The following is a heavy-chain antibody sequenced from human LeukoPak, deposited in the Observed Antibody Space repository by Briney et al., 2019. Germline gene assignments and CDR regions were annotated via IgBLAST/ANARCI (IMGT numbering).Heavy chain of an antibody. V-gene: IGHV4-4*08. D-gene: IGHD6-19*01. Sequence: PSGTLSLTCTVSGGHIDSFFWNWIRQPPGKGLEWIGYIDNSGSTKYSPSLKSRITMSRDTSKKQFSLKLTSVTAADTAMYYCASGAGWLIDYWGQGTLVSVSS. CDR2: IDNSGST. CDR3: ASGAGWLIDY. CDR1: GGHIDSFF. J-gene: IGHJ4*02.